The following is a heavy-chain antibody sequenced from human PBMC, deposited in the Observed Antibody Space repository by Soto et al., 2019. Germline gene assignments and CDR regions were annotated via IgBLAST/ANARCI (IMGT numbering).Heavy chain of an antibody. Sequence: QVQLVESGGGVVQPGRSLRLSCAASGFSFTNCGMHWVRQAPGKGLEWVAAVSSDGSDKYYSESVKGRFTISRDNSKNTLFLQMNSLRVEDTDVYYCVKGSEVARQALDYWGQGTLVTVSS. D-gene: IGHD2-15*01. V-gene: IGHV3-30*18. CDR2: VSSDGSDK. CDR1: GFSFTNCG. J-gene: IGHJ4*02. CDR3: VKGSEVARQALDY.